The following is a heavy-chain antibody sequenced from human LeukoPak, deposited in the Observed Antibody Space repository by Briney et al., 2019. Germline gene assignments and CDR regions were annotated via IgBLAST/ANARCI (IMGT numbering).Heavy chain of an antibody. Sequence: TLSLTCTVSADSLSSGGHYWAWIRQFPGKGLESIGFIHHSGRSRLNPSLKDRVAISVDTSRKQFALKLSSVTAADTAMYYCARGGNRFGGFYFDYWGQGIQVIVSS. CDR1: ADSLSSGGHY. CDR2: IHHSGRS. J-gene: IGHJ4*02. V-gene: IGHV4-31*03. CDR3: ARGGNRFGGFYFDY. D-gene: IGHD3-10*01.